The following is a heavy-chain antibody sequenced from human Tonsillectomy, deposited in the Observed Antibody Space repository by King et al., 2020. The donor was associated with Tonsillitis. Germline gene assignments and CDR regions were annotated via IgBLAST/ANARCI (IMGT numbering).Heavy chain of an antibody. Sequence: VQLVESGGGLVQPGGSLRLSCAASGFSFSNYWMSWVRQAPGKGLEWVANIKQDGSEKYYVDSVKGRFTISRDNAKNSLYLQMNSLRGDDTAVYYCARADTVMGNHYYGMDVWGQGTTVTVSS. CDR3: ARADTVMGNHYYGMDV. CDR1: GFSFSNYW. J-gene: IGHJ6*02. D-gene: IGHD5-18*01. V-gene: IGHV3-7*03. CDR2: IKQDGSEK.